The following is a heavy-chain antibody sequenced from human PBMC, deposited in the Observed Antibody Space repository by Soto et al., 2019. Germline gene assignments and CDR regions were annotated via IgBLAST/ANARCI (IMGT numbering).Heavy chain of an antibody. CDR1: GGSISSYY. CDR3: ARLWGYSGYDLRWFDP. D-gene: IGHD5-12*01. J-gene: IGHJ5*02. Sequence: SETLSLTCTVSGGSISSYYWSWIRQPPGKGLEWIGYIYYSGSTNYNPSLKSRVTISVDTSKNQFSLKLSSVTAADTAVYYCARLWGYSGYDLRWFDPWGQGTLVTVS. V-gene: IGHV4-59*08. CDR2: IYYSGST.